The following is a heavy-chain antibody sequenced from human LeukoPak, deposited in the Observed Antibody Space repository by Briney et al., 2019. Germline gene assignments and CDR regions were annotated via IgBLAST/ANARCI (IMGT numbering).Heavy chain of an antibody. D-gene: IGHD6-13*01. CDR1: GGSISSYY. J-gene: IGHJ4*02. V-gene: IGHV4-59*12. CDR3: ARDTRLSIAAAGFFFDY. CDR2: IYYSGST. Sequence: SETLSLTCTVSGGSISSYYWSWIRQPPGKGLEWIGYIYYSGSTNYNPSLKSRVTMSVDTSKNQFSLKLSSVTAADTAVYYCARDTRLSIAAAGFFFDYWGQGTLVTVSS.